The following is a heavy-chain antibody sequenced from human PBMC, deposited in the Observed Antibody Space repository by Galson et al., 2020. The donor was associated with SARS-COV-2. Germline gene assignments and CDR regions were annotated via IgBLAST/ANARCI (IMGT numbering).Heavy chain of an antibody. V-gene: IGHV3-30*04. CDR1: GFTFSSYA. D-gene: IGHD3-10*01. CDR3: ARDSWRVGTHGSGSYYNVHWFDP. CDR2: ISYDGSNK. J-gene: IGHJ5*02. Sequence: GGSLRLSCAASGFTFSSYAMHWVRQAPGKGLEWVAVISYDGSNKYYADSVKGRFTISRDNSKNTLYLQMNSLRAEDTAVYYCARDSWRVGTHGSGSYYNVHWFDPWGQGTLVTVSS.